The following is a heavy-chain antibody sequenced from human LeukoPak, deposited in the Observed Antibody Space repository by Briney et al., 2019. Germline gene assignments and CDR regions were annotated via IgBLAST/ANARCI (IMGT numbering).Heavy chain of an antibody. CDR2: ISAYNGNT. Sequence: ASVKVSCKASGYTCTSYGISWVRQAPGQGLEWMGWISAYNGNTNYAQKLQGRVTMTTDTSTSTAYMELRSLRSDDTAVYYCARSWALNYDFSLGMDVWGQGTTVTVPS. J-gene: IGHJ6*02. CDR1: GYTCTSYG. D-gene: IGHD3-3*01. V-gene: IGHV1-18*01. CDR3: ARSWALNYDFSLGMDV.